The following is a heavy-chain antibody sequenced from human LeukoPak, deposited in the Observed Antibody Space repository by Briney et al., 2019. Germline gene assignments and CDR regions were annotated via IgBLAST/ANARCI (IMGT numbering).Heavy chain of an antibody. V-gene: IGHV3-30*04. CDR3: TRTSGFDY. CDR2: ISYDGSNK. J-gene: IGHJ4*02. Sequence: GRSLRLSCAASGFTFSSYAMHWVRQAPGKGLEWVAVISYDGSNKYYADSVKGRFTISRDNSKNTLYLQMNSLRAEDTAVYYCTRTSGFDYWGQGTLVTVSS. CDR1: GFTFSSYA.